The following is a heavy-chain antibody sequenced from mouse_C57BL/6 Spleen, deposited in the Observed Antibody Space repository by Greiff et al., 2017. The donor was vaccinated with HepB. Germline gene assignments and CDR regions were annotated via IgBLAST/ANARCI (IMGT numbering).Heavy chain of an antibody. J-gene: IGHJ4*01. V-gene: IGHV3-6*01. Sequence: EVKLVESGPGLVKPSQSLSLTCSVTGYSITSGYYWNWIRQFPGNKLEWMGYISYDGSNNYNPSLKNRISITRDTSKNQFFLKLNSVTTEDTATYYCAREKIYYDYNYAMDYWGQGTSVTVSS. CDR1: GYSITSGYY. CDR3: AREKIYYDYNYAMDY. CDR2: ISYDGSN. D-gene: IGHD2-4*01.